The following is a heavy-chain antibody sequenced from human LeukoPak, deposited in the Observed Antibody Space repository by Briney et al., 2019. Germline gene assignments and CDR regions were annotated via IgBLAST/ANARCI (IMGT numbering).Heavy chain of an antibody. J-gene: IGHJ4*02. Sequence: GGSLRLSCVASGFTFSSYGMHWVRQAPGKGLEWVAFIPYDGSNKYYVDSVKGRFTISRDDSKNTLYLQMNSLRPEDTAVYYCVKDGVASTGPYHFDYWGQGTLVTVSS. CDR1: GFTFSSYG. D-gene: IGHD6-13*01. CDR3: VKDGVASTGPYHFDY. CDR2: IPYDGSNK. V-gene: IGHV3-30*02.